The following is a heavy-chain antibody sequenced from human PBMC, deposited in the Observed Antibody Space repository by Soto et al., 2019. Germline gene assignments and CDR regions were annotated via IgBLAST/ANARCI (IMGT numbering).Heavy chain of an antibody. CDR2: IYYSGST. D-gene: IGHD3-9*01. Sequence: SETLSLTCTVSGGSISSYYWSWIRQPPGKGLEWIGYIYYSGSTNYNPSRKSRVTISVDTSKNQFSLKLSSVTAADTAVYYCASACVLRYFDWLPCFGMDVWGQGTTVTVSS. CDR3: ASACVLRYFDWLPCFGMDV. J-gene: IGHJ6*02. CDR1: GGSISSYY. V-gene: IGHV4-59*01.